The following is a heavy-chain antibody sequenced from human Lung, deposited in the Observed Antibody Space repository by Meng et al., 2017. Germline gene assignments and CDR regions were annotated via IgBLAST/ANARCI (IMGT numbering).Heavy chain of an antibody. CDR2: INRDGTKP. D-gene: IGHD1-1*01. Sequence: VQLVESGGGSVPPGGSLGLSCAASGFTFTDHWMHWVRQGPGKGLVWVSRINRDGTKPTYADSVKGRFTISRDNAKNTFYLQMNNLRAEDTAFYYCTNDRLNHWGQGALVTVSS. J-gene: IGHJ1*01. CDR1: GFTFTDHW. CDR3: TNDRLNH. V-gene: IGHV3-74*01.